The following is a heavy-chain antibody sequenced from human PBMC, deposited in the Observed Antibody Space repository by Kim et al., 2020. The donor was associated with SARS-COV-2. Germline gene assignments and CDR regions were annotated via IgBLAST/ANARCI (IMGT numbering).Heavy chain of an antibody. CDR3: ARDFGSYDILTGDDAFDI. J-gene: IGHJ3*02. CDR1: GGTFSSYA. CDR2: IIPIFGTA. Sequence: VKVSCKASGGTFSSYAISWVRQAPGQGLEWMGGIIPIFGTANYAQKFQGRVTITADESTSTAYMELSSLRSEDTAVYYCARDFGSYDILTGDDAFDIWGQGTMVTVSS. D-gene: IGHD3-9*01. V-gene: IGHV1-69*13.